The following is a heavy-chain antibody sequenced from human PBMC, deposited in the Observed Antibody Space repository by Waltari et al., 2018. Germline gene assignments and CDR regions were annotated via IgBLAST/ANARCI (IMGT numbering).Heavy chain of an antibody. D-gene: IGHD2-8*01. CDR2: IKSETDGGTT. Sequence: VRQAPGKGLEWIGRIKSETDGGTTDYAAPVKGRFTISRDDSKNTLYLQLNSLKTEDTAVYYCTTGGVKGPHDAIDIWGQGAMVTVSS. V-gene: IGHV3-15*01. J-gene: IGHJ3*02. CDR3: TTGGVKGPHDAIDI.